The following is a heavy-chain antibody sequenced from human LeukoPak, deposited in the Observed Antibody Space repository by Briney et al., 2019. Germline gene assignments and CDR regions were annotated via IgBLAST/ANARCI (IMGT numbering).Heavy chain of an antibody. CDR2: INHNGST. Sequence: SETLSLTCAVYGGSFSGYYWSWIRQPSGKGLEWIGEINHNGSTNYNPSLKSRVTISVDTSKNQFSLKLSSVTAADTAVYYCARVLVVRGVIGPQAWSWIDQYYYYGMDVWGQGTTVTVSS. CDR1: GGSFSGYY. D-gene: IGHD3-10*01. V-gene: IGHV4-34*01. CDR3: ARVLVVRGVIGPQAWSWIDQYYYYGMDV. J-gene: IGHJ6*02.